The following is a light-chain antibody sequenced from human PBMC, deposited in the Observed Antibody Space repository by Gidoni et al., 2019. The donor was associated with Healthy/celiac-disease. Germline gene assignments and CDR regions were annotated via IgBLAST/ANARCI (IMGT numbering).Light chain of an antibody. J-gene: IGKJ4*01. V-gene: IGKV3-15*01. CDR2: GAS. Sequence: ELVMTQSPAPLSVSPGERATLSCRASQSVSSNLAWYQQKPGQAPRLLIYGASTRATGIPARFSGSGSGTEFTLTISSLQSEDFAVYYCQQYNNWPRTFXGXTKVETK. CDR3: QQYNNWPRT. CDR1: QSVSSN.